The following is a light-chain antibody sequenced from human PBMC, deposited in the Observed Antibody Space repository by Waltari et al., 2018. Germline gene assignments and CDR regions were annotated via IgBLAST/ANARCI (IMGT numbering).Light chain of an antibody. V-gene: IGKV3-20*01. CDR2: GAS. CDR1: QSVSGNN. J-gene: IGKJ2*01. Sequence: EIVLMQSPGTLSLSPGERATLPCRASQSVSGNNLAWYPQKPAQAPRLLIHGASSRATGIPDRFSGSGSGTDFTLTISRLEPEDFAVYYCQQYGRSWNTFGQGTKLEIK. CDR3: QQYGRSWNT.